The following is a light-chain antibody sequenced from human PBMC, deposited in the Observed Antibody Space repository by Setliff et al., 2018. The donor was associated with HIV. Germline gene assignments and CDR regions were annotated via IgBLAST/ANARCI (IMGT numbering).Light chain of an antibody. Sequence: SYELTQPPSVSVAPGKTARITCGGNNVGGKSVRWYQQKPGQAPVLVVYDDSDRPSGIPERFSGSNSGNTATLTISRVEAGDEADYYCQVWDYSGHPYVFGSGTKVTVL. CDR3: QVWDYSGHPYV. CDR2: DDS. J-gene: IGLJ1*01. CDR1: NVGGKS. V-gene: IGLV3-21*03.